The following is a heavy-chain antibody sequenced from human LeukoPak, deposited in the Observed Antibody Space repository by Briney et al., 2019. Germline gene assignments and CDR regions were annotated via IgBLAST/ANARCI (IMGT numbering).Heavy chain of an antibody. CDR3: ARGGYYDSSGYSYYFDY. CDR1: GGSISSYY. D-gene: IGHD3-22*01. V-gene: IGHV4-4*07. CDR2: IYTSGST. Sequence: PSETLSLTCTASGGSISSYYWSWIRQPAGKGLEWIGRIYTSGSTNYNPSLKSRVTMSVDTSKNQFSLKLSSVTAADTAVYYCARGGYYDSSGYSYYFDYWGQGTLVTVSS. J-gene: IGHJ4*02.